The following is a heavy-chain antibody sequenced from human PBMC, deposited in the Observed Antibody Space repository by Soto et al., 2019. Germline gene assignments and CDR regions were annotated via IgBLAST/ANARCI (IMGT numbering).Heavy chain of an antibody. J-gene: IGHJ4*02. CDR1: GFTFGDHA. Sequence: PGGSLRLSCTASGFTFGDHAMSWFRQAPGKGLEWVGFIRSKAYGGTTEYAASVKGRFTISRDDSKSIAYLQMNSLKTEDTAVYYCTRGFQRLGPPIYFDYWGQGTLVTVSS. CDR2: IRSKAYGGTT. CDR3: TRGFQRLGPPIYFDY. V-gene: IGHV3-49*03. D-gene: IGHD2-2*01.